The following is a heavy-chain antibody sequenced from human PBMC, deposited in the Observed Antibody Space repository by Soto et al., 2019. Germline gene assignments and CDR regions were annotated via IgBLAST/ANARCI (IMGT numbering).Heavy chain of an antibody. CDR3: STASSIPGTTSGIDV. J-gene: IGHJ6*02. CDR2: IRSKTAGGTT. Sequence: EVQLVESGGALVKPGGSLRLSCAASGFTFTNAWMNWVRQAPGKGLEWVGRIRSKTAGGTTDYGAPLKGRFTISRDGSNNSLQLQINSLRTEDTAVYYCSTASSIPGTTSGIDVWGQGATVTVSS. V-gene: IGHV3-15*07. CDR1: GFTFTNAW. D-gene: IGHD1-7*01.